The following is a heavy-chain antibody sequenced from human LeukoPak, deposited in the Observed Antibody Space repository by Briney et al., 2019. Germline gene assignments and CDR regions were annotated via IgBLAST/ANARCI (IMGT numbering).Heavy chain of an antibody. Sequence: GGSLRLSCAASGFTLSSYAMSWVRQAPGKGLEWVSSISASGGSTNYADSVKGRFTISRDNSKNTVHLQMNSLRAEDTAVYYCAKVMKGSERLTMVRGVIIKTAGLYYMDVWGKGTTVTVS. CDR1: GFTLSSYA. D-gene: IGHD3-10*01. CDR3: AKVMKGSERLTMVRGVIIKTAGLYYMDV. CDR2: ISASGGST. V-gene: IGHV3-23*01. J-gene: IGHJ6*03.